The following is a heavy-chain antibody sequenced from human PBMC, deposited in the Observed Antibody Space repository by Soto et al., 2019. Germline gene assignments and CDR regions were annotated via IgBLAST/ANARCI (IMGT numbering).Heavy chain of an antibody. D-gene: IGHD2-15*01. CDR2: IYPADSDT. Sequence: GESLKISCQGSGNSFTRSWIGWVRQMPGKGLECMGIIYPADSDTRYSPSIQGQVTISADKSTSTAYQQWSSLKASDTAIYFCARREFGGDGFDIWGQGTMVTVSS. V-gene: IGHV5-51*01. CDR3: ARREFGGDGFDI. J-gene: IGHJ3*02. CDR1: GNSFTRSW.